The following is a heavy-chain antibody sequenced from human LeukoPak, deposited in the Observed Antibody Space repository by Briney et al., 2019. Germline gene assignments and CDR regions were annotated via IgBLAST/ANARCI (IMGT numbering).Heavy chain of an antibody. CDR2: ISSGGST. J-gene: IGHJ4*02. CDR1: GASISRYF. D-gene: IGHD5-12*01. V-gene: IGHV4-59*01. Sequence: SETLSLTCTVSGASISRYFWNWIRQPPGKELQWIGYISSGGSTNYNPSLKSRVTISIDTSKNQFSLKLTSATAADTAVYYCARGDDYKSTLFDYWGQGTLVTVSS. CDR3: ARGDDYKSTLFDY.